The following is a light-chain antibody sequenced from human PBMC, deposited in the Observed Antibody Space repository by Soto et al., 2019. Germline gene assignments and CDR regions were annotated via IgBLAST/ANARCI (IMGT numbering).Light chain of an antibody. CDR1: SSNIGINY. J-gene: IGLJ1*01. CDR2: RNN. Sequence: SWLTQPPSASGTPGQRVTISCSVSSSNIGINYVYWYQQLPGTAPKLLIYRNNQRPSGVPDRFSGSKSGTSASLAISGLPSDDEAAYYCTAWDDRLRYVFGNGNKSPS. CDR3: TAWDDRLRYV. V-gene: IGLV1-47*01.